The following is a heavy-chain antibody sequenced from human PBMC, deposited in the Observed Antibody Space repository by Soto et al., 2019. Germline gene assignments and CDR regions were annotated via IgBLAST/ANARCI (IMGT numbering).Heavy chain of an antibody. CDR2: ILNDGTTT. D-gene: IGHD5-18*01. J-gene: IGHJ4*02. CDR1: GFTFSSQW. Sequence: PGGSLRLSCTASGFTFSSQWLHWVRQAPGKGLMWISRILNDGTTTNYADSVKGRFTVSRDNAKKTMSLQMNNLRAEDTAVYYCATWRGGYTYGLDHWGQGTPVPVSS. V-gene: IGHV3-74*01. CDR3: ATWRGGYTYGLDH.